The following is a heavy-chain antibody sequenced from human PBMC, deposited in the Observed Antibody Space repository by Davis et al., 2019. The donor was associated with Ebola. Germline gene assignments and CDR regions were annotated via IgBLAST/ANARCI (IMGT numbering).Heavy chain of an antibody. V-gene: IGHV3-7*01. CDR3: ARHIGGAGIRRLSWFDP. D-gene: IGHD6-19*01. CDR1: GFTFSSYW. CDR2: IKQDGSEK. J-gene: IGHJ5*02. Sequence: GGSLRLSCAASGFTFSSYWMSWVRQAPGKGLEWVANIKQDGSEKYYVDSVKGRFTISRDNAKNSLYLQMNSLRAEDTAVYYCARHIGGAGIRRLSWFDPWGQGTLVTVSS.